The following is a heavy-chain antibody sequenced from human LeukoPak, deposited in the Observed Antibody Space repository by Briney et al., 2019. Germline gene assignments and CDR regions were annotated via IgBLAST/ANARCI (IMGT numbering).Heavy chain of an antibody. J-gene: IGHJ4*02. CDR3: ARFDCGGDCYSGDY. D-gene: IGHD2-21*02. CDR2: IYPGDSDT. CDR1: GYSFISYW. Sequence: GASLKISYKGSGYSFISYWIGWVRPMPGKGVEWMGIIYPGDSDTRYSPSFQGQVTISADMSINTAYLQWSSLKASDTAIYYCARFDCGGDCYSGDYWGQGTLVTVSS. V-gene: IGHV5-51*01.